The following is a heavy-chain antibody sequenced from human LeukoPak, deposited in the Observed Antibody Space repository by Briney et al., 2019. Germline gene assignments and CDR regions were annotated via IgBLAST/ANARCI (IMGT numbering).Heavy chain of an antibody. J-gene: IGHJ6*02. Sequence: SVKVSCKASGGTFSSYSISWVRQAPGQGLEWMGGIIPIFDTADYAQKFQGRVTITADESTSTAYMELSSLRSEDTAVFYCARISLGAIWGYYYGMDVWGQGTPVTVSS. CDR3: ARISLGAIWGYYYGMDV. D-gene: IGHD1-26*01. CDR2: IIPIFDTA. CDR1: GGTFSSYS. V-gene: IGHV1-69*13.